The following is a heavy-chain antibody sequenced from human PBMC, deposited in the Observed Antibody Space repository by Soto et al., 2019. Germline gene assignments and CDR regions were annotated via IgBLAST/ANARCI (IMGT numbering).Heavy chain of an antibody. CDR3: ARDRRLYCSSTSCYDY. Sequence: ASVKVSCKASGGTFSSYAISWVRQAPGQGLEWMGGIIPIFGTANYAQKFQGRVTITADKSTSTAYMELSSLRSEDTAVYYCARDRRLYCSSTSCYDYWGQGTLVTVS. CDR1: GGTFSSYA. V-gene: IGHV1-69*06. D-gene: IGHD2-2*01. J-gene: IGHJ4*02. CDR2: IIPIFGTA.